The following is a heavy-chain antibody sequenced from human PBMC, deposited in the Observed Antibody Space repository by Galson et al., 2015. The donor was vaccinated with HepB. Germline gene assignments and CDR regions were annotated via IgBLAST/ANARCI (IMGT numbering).Heavy chain of an antibody. Sequence: TLSLTCTVSGGSISSGSYHWSWIRQPAGKGLEWIGRIYTSGSTDYNPSLKSRVTMSIDTSKNQFSLKLSSVTAADTAVYYCARVGITIFGVAEKHGNFDIWGQGTMVTVSS. CDR2: IYTSGST. V-gene: IGHV4-61*02. J-gene: IGHJ3*02. CDR1: GGSISSGSYH. D-gene: IGHD3-3*01. CDR3: ARVGITIFGVAEKHGNFDI.